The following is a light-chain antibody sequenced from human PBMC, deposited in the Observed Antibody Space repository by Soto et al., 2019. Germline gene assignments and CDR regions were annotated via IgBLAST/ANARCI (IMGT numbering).Light chain of an antibody. CDR3: QQRNNWPPGFT. J-gene: IGKJ3*01. Sequence: EIVLTQSPGTLSLSPGERATLSCRASQSVSSSYLAWYQQKPGQAPRLLIYGASSRATGIPDRFSGSGSGTDFTLTISRLEPEDFAVYYCQQRNNWPPGFTFGPGTKVEIK. CDR1: QSVSSSY. V-gene: IGKV3D-20*02. CDR2: GAS.